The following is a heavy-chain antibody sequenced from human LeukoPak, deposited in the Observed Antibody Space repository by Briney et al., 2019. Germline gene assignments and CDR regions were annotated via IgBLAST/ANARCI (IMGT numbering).Heavy chain of an antibody. CDR1: GFTFSSYS. CDR3: ARVLIAADAFDI. Sequence: KTGGSLRLSCAASGFTFSSYSMNWVRQAPGKGLEWVSSISSSSSYIYYADSVKGRFTISRDNAKNSLYLQMNSLRAEDTAVYYCARVLIAADAFDIWGQGTMVTVSS. V-gene: IGHV3-21*01. CDR2: ISSSSSYI. J-gene: IGHJ3*02. D-gene: IGHD6-13*01.